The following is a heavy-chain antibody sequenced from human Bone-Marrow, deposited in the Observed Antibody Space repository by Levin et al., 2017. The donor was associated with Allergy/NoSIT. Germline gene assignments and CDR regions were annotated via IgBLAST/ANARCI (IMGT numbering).Heavy chain of an antibody. CDR3: AALSDDFDI. CDR2: FDPEDSVT. J-gene: IGHJ3*02. V-gene: IGHV1-24*01. Sequence: ASVKVSCRVSGSSLAETAIMWVRQAPEKGLEWIGGFDPEDSVTVHARKFQGRLTMTEDTSTDTAYMELSSLRSEDTAVYFCAALSDDFDIWGQGTMVTVSS. CDR1: GSSLAETA.